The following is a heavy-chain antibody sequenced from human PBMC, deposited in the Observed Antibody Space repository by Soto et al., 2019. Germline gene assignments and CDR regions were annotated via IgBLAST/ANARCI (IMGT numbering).Heavy chain of an antibody. CDR2: MSYDGSDT. Sequence: GGALRLSCVGSGFIFSDNGMHWVRQTPGKGLEWVAFMSYDGSDTFYADSVKGRFTISRDNSKNTLFLHMSNLRAEDTAMYYCTIVRVADSALDHWGQGTLVTVSS. CDR1: GFIFSDNG. V-gene: IGHV3-30*02. J-gene: IGHJ4*02. CDR3: TIVRVADSALDH. D-gene: IGHD3-10*02.